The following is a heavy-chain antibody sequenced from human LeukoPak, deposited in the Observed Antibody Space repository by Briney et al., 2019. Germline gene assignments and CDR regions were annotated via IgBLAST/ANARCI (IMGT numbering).Heavy chain of an antibody. CDR2: ISSSSLYI. CDR1: GFTFSSYS. V-gene: IGHV3-21*01. CDR3: ARDKPSVEQWLVIDAFDI. J-gene: IGHJ3*02. D-gene: IGHD6-19*01. Sequence: GGSLRLSCAASGFTFSSYSMNWVRQAPGKGLEWVSSISSSSLYIYYADSVKGRFTISRDNAKNSLYLQMNSLRAEDTAVYYCARDKPSVEQWLVIDAFDIWGQGTMVTVSS.